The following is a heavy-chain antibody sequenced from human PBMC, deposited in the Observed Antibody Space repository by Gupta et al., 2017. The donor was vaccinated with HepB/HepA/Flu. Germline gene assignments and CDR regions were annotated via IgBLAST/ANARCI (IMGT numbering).Heavy chain of an antibody. D-gene: IGHD1-26*01. V-gene: IGHV1-46*01. J-gene: IGHJ4*02. CDR1: GYSFTSYY. CDR3: ARIVGLVWNVLNY. Sequence: QVQLVQSGAEVKKPGASVKVSCKASGYSFTSYYMHWVRQAPGQGLEWMGLINPSDDSTSYAQRFQDRVTMTRDTSTSTVYMELSSLRSEDTAVYYCARIVGLVWNVLNYWGQGTLVTVTS. CDR2: INPSDDST.